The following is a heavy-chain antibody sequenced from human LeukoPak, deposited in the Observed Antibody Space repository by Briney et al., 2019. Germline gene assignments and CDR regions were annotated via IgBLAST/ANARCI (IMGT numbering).Heavy chain of an antibody. D-gene: IGHD2-15*01. CDR3: ARSDCSGGSCYSVRAFDV. CDR1: GFTFSIYW. V-gene: IGHV3-7*01. J-gene: IGHJ3*01. Sequence: GGSLRLSCAASGFTFSIYWKSWVRQAPGKGLEWVANIKQDGSEKYYVDSVKGRFTISRDNAMNSLYLQMNSLRAEDTAVYYCARSDCSGGSCYSVRAFDVWGQGTMVTVSS. CDR2: IKQDGSEK.